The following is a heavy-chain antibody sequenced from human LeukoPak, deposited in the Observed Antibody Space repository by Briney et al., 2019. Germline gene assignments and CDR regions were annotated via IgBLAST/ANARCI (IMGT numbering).Heavy chain of an antibody. V-gene: IGHV1-8*03. D-gene: IGHD3-10*01. Sequence: ASVKVSCKASGYTFTGYYMHWVRQAPGQGLEWMGWINPSSGNTGYAQKFQGRVTITRNTSISTAYMELSSLRSEDTAVYYCAIMVRGAIIDFDYWGQGTLVTVSS. J-gene: IGHJ4*02. CDR2: INPSSGNT. CDR3: AIMVRGAIIDFDY. CDR1: GYTFTGYY.